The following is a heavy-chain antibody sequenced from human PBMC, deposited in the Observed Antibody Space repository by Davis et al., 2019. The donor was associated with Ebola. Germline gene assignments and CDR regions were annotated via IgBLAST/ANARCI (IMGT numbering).Heavy chain of an antibody. J-gene: IGHJ3*01. D-gene: IGHD1-26*01. Sequence: GESLKISCAASGFALSSYWMHWVRQAPGKGLVWVSRIHTDGSSTTYADSVKGRFTISRDNSKNTLHLQMNSLRVEDTAIYYCAKDTSNVWFDVWGQGTMVTVSS. CDR1: GFALSSYW. V-gene: IGHV3-74*03. CDR2: IHTDGSST. CDR3: AKDTSNVWFDV.